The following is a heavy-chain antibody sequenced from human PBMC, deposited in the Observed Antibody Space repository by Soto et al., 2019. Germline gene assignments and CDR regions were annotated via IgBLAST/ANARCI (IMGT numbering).Heavy chain of an antibody. CDR3: ARQDRIGYYFDY. CDR2: IYYSGST. D-gene: IGHD1-26*01. Sequence: QVQLQESGPGLVKPSETLSLTCTVSGGSISSYYWSWIRQPPGKGLEWIGYIYYSGSTNYNPSLKSRVTISVDTSKNQFSLKLSSVTAADTAVYYCARQDRIGYYFDYWGQGTLVTVSS. J-gene: IGHJ4*02. V-gene: IGHV4-59*01. CDR1: GGSISSYY.